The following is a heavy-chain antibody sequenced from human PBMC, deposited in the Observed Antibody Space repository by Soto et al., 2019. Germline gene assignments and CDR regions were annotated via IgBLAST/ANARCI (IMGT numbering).Heavy chain of an antibody. V-gene: IGHV6-1*01. J-gene: IGHJ4*02. D-gene: IGHD1-26*01. CDR1: GDSVSNNGAT. CDR2: AYYRSRWHY. CDR3: ARDPPDFNSGFDS. Sequence: SQTLSRTCAICGDSVSNNGATWNWIRQSPSRGLEWLGRAYYRSRWHYDYATSVRSRITINPDTSKNQFSLQLSSVTPEDTAVYYCARDPPDFNSGFDSWGQGSLVTVSS.